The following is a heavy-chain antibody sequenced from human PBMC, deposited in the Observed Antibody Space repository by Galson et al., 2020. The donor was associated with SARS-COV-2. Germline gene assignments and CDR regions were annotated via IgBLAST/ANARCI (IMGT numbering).Heavy chain of an antibody. CDR2: ISSSSTTI. Sequence: GGSLRLSCTASGFTFSSYSFSWVRQAPGKGLEWVSHISSSSTTIYYADSVKGRFTISRDNAKQSLYLQMDSLSDADTAVYYCARDCSGGSCYREIYYFDFWGQGTLVTVSS. V-gene: IGHV3-48*02. CDR3: ARDCSGGSCYREIYYFDF. J-gene: IGHJ4*02. D-gene: IGHD2-15*01. CDR1: GFTFSSYS.